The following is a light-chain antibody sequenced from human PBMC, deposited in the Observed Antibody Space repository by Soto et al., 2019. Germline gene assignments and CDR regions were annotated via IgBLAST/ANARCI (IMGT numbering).Light chain of an antibody. V-gene: IGKV3-11*01. J-gene: IGKJ4*01. Sequence: EIVLTQYPATLSLSPRERANLSCRASQSVSRYLDWYQQKPGQDPRLLSSDASYMATGIPASFSGSGSETHFTLTVSSLEPEDFAVYYRQQRRDWPLTFGGGTKGEI. CDR2: DAS. CDR1: QSVSRY. CDR3: QQRRDWPLT.